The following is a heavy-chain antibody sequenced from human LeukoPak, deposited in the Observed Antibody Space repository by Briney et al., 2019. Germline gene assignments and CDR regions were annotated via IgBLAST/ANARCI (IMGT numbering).Heavy chain of an antibody. CDR2: ISSDGSST. Sequence: GGSLRLSCAASGFTFSSHWMHWVRQAPGKGLVWVTRISSDGSSTSYADSVKGRFTISRDNAKNTLYPQMSSLRAEDTAMYYCARISLSGWVNDHWGQGTLVTVSS. V-gene: IGHV3-74*01. CDR3: ARISLSGWVNDH. CDR1: GFTFSSHW. J-gene: IGHJ4*02. D-gene: IGHD6-19*01.